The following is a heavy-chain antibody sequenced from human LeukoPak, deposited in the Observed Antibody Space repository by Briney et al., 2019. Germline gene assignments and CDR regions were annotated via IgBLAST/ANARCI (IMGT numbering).Heavy chain of an antibody. V-gene: IGHV4-59*01. CDR1: GGSISSYY. CDR2: IYYSGST. D-gene: IGHD1-26*01. CDR3: ARVQYSGSYYAGY. Sequence: SETLSLTCTVSGGSISSYYWSWIRQPPGKGLEWIGYIYYSGSTNYNPSLKSRVTISVDTSKNQFSLKLSSVTAADTAVYYCARVQYSGSYYAGYWGQGTLVTVSS. J-gene: IGHJ4*02.